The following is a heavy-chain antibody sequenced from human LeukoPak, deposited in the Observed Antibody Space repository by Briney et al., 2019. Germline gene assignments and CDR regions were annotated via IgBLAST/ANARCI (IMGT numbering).Heavy chain of an antibody. CDR3: ARQHRYCSGGNCYSYSWFDP. V-gene: IGHV4-39*01. CDR2: IYYSRSN. CDR1: GGSISSSSYY. D-gene: IGHD2-15*01. Sequence: PSETLSLTCTVSGGSISSSSYYWGWIRQPPGKGLEWIGTIYYSRSNYYSPYFKSRVTISVDTSKKQFSLKLSSVLAADTAVYYCARQHRYCSGGNCYSYSWFDPWGQGTLVTVSS. J-gene: IGHJ5*02.